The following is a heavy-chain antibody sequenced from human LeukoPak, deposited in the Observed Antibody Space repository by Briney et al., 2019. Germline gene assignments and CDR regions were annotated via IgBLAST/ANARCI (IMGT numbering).Heavy chain of an antibody. CDR3: ARGEERRPAVTTFRWARKPFDF. Sequence: GASVKVSCKASGYTFTSYYMHGVRQAPGQGLEWMGIISPSGASTTYAQNFQGRVTMTRDMSTSTVYMELSSLKSEDTAVYYCARGEERRPAVTTFRWARKPFDFWGQGTLVTVSS. J-gene: IGHJ4*02. CDR2: ISPSGAST. D-gene: IGHD4-17*01. V-gene: IGHV1-46*01. CDR1: GYTFTSYY.